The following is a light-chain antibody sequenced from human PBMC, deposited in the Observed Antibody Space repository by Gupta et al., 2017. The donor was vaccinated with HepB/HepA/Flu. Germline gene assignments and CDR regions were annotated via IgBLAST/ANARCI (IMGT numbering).Light chain of an antibody. Sequence: DIQMTQSPFTLSASVGDRVTITCRASQSISSWLAWYQQKPGKAPNLLIYKASSVESGVPSRFSGSGSGTEFTLTISSLQPDDSATYYGQHYNSYPYTFGQGTKLEIK. V-gene: IGKV1-5*03. J-gene: IGKJ2*01. CDR1: QSISSW. CDR3: QHYNSYPYT. CDR2: KAS.